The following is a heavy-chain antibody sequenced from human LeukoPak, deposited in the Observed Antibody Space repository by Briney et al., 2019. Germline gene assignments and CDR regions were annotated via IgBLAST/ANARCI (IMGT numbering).Heavy chain of an antibody. Sequence: PGRSLRLSCAASGFTFSSYGMHWVRQAPGKGLEWVAVISYDGSNKYYADSVKGRFTISRDNSKNTLYLQMNSLRAEDTAVYYCAKDLEYYDFWSGYSATGYWGQGTLVTVSS. J-gene: IGHJ4*02. V-gene: IGHV3-30*18. D-gene: IGHD3-3*01. CDR3: AKDLEYYDFWSGYSATGY. CDR1: GFTFSSYG. CDR2: ISYDGSNK.